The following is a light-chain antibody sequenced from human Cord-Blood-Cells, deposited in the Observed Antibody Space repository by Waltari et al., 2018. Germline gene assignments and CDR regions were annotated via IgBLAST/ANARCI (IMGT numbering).Light chain of an antibody. CDR3: CSYAGSSAWG. CDR2: AVS. V-gene: IGLV2-23*02. CDR1: SIDDGCYNL. J-gene: IGLJ3*02. Sequence: QSALTQPASVSGSHGPSTTMSCTGTSIDDGCYNLVPWYQQHPGKAPNLMIYAVSKRSSGVSNRFSGSKSGNTASLPISGLQAEDEADYYCCSYAGSSAWGFGGGTKLTV.